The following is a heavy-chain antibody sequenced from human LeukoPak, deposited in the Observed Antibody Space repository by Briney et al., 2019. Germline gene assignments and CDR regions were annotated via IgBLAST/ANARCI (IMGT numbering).Heavy chain of an antibody. J-gene: IGHJ6*02. D-gene: IGHD3-16*01. CDR3: ARFGVDYDMDV. Sequence: PSETLSLTCTVSGGSISGHYWTWIRQPPGKGLEWIGQIHYSGRPDYNPSLKSRVTISVDTSKNQLSLKVTSVTGADTAVYYCARFGVDYDMDVWGQGTTVSVSS. CDR2: IHYSGRP. CDR1: GGSISGHY. V-gene: IGHV4-59*11.